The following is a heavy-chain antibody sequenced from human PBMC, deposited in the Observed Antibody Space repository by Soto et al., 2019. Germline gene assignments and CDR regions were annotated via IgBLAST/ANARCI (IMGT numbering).Heavy chain of an antibody. CDR2: IYYSGST. CDR1: GGSISSSSYY. Sequence: QLQLQESGPGLVKPSETLSLTCTVSGGSISSSSYYWGWIRQPPGKGLEWIGSIYYSGSTYYNPSLKSRVTISVDTSKNQFSLKLSSVTAADTAVYYCACPQASAYRPLLEWLPPHYYYYGMDVWGQGTTVTVSS. J-gene: IGHJ6*02. V-gene: IGHV4-39*01. D-gene: IGHD3-3*01. CDR3: ACPQASAYRPLLEWLPPHYYYYGMDV.